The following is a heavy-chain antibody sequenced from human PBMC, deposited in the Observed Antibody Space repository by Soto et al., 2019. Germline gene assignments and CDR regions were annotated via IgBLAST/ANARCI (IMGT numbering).Heavy chain of an antibody. J-gene: IGHJ6*02. V-gene: IGHV1-69*01. Sequence: QVQLVQSGAEVKKPGSSVKVFRKASGGTFSNYTISWVRQAPGQGLEWMGGIIPVFGTTDYEQKFQGRVTITADGSTSTAYMKLSSLRSADTAVYYCARSSPYIVVRKPTGNQDYYGMDVWGQGTTVTVSS. CDR1: GGTFSNYT. D-gene: IGHD2-2*01. CDR2: IIPVFGTT. CDR3: ARSSPYIVVRKPTGNQDYYGMDV.